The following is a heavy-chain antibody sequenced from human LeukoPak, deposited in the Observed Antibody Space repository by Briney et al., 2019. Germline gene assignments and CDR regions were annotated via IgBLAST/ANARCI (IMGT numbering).Heavy chain of an antibody. J-gene: IGHJ5*02. CDR3: AGGSGYPNWFDP. CDR2: IYYSGST. Sequence: SETLSLTCTVSGGSISSSSYYWGWIRQPPGKGLEWIGSIYYSGSTYYNPSLKSRVTISADTSKNQFSLKLSSVTAADTAVYYCAGGSGYPNWFDPWGQGTLDTVSS. CDR1: GGSISSSSYY. V-gene: IGHV4-39*01. D-gene: IGHD5-12*01.